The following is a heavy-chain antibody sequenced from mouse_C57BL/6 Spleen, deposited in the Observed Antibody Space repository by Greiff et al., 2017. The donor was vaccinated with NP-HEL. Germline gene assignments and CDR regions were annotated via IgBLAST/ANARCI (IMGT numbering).Heavy chain of an antibody. V-gene: IGHV3-6*01. CDR2: ISYDGSN. CDR1: GYSITSGYY. CDR3: ASYYYGRNWYFDV. D-gene: IGHD1-1*01. J-gene: IGHJ1*03. Sequence: DVQLQESGPGLVKPSQSLSLTCSVTGYSITSGYYWNWIRQFPGNKLEWMGYISYDGSNNYNPSLKNRISITRDTSKNQFFLKLNSVTTEDTATYYCASYYYGRNWYFDVWGTGTTVTVSS.